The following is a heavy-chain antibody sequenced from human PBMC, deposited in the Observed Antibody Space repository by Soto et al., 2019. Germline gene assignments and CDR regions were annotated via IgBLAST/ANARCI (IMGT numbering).Heavy chain of an antibody. J-gene: IGHJ3*02. CDR3: GRNPHVLRYFDPELPFHI. CDR2: IIPILGIA. CDR1: VGTFSSYT. V-gene: IGHV1-69*02. D-gene: IGHD3-9*01. Sequence: SVKVSCKASVGTFSSYTISWVRLAPGQGLEWMGRIIPILGIANYAQKFQGRVTITADKSTSTTYMELSSLRSEDTAVYYCGRNPHVLRYFDPELPFHIWGQGTMVTVS.